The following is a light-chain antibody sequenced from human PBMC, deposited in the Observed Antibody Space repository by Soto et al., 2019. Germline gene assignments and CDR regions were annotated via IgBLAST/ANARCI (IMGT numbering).Light chain of an antibody. CDR1: QSISSY. CDR2: AAS. J-gene: IGKJ1*01. V-gene: IGKV1-39*01. CDR3: QQSYSTPWT. Sequence: DIQMTQSPSSLSASVGDRVTITCRASQSISSYLNWYKQKPGKAPKLLIYAASSLQSGVPSRFSGSGSETDFTLTISRLQPEDVATYYCQQSYSTPWTVGQGIKVEIK.